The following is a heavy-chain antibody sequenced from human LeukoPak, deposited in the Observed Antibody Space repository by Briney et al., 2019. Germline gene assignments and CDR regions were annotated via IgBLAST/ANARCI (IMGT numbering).Heavy chain of an antibody. J-gene: IGHJ4*02. CDR1: GFIVSSNY. D-gene: IGHD3-10*01. CDR2: IYSGGST. V-gene: IGHV3-53*01. CDR3: ARDVYGSGSFDC. Sequence: GGSLRLSCAASGFIVSSNYMSWVRQAPGKGLEWVSVIYSGGSTYYADSVKGRFTISRDNFKNTLYLQMNSLRAEDTAVYYCARDVYGSGSFDCWGQGTLVTVSS.